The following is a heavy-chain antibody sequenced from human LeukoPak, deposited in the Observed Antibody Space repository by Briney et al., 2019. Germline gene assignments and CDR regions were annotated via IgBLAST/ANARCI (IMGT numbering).Heavy chain of an antibody. CDR2: ISSSSSTI. Sequence: GGSLRLSCAASGFTFSSHNMDWVRQAPGKGLEWISYISSSSSTIYYADSVKGRFTISRDNAKNSLYLQMNSLRAEDTAVYYCAGYGSGSFWGQGTPVTVSS. V-gene: IGHV3-48*04. D-gene: IGHD3-10*01. CDR1: GFTFSSHN. J-gene: IGHJ4*02. CDR3: AGYGSGSF.